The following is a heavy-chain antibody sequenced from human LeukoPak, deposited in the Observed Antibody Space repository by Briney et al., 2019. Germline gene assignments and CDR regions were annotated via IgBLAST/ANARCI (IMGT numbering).Heavy chain of an antibody. D-gene: IGHD1-7*01. J-gene: IGHJ4*02. CDR3: ARKQGGTMYDV. CDR2: FYSGGSA. CDR1: GGSISSSNYY. Sequence: SETLALTCIVPGGSISSSNYYWAWIRQPPGKGLEWIGTFYSGGSAYYNPSLTSRVSISKDTSDNQFSLRLYSVTAADTAVYYCARKQGGTMYDVWGQGTQVTVSS. V-gene: IGHV4-39*07.